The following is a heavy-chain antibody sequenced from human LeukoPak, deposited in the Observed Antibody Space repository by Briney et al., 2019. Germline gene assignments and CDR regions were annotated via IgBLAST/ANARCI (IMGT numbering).Heavy chain of an antibody. J-gene: IGHJ4*02. CDR2: IRSKAYGGTT. V-gene: IGHV3-49*04. Sequence: GGSLRLSCTASGFTFGDYAMSWVHQAPGKGLEWVGFIRSKAYGGTTEYAASVKGRFTISRDDSKSIAYLQMNSLKTEDTAVYYCTRDLLRDYYDSSGYYPFDYWGQGTLVTVSS. D-gene: IGHD3-22*01. CDR1: GFTFGDYA. CDR3: TRDLLRDYYDSSGYYPFDY.